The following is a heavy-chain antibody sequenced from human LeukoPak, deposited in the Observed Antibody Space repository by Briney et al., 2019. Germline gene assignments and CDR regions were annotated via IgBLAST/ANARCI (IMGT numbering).Heavy chain of an antibody. CDR1: GGSISSGSYY. CDR3: ARGSHRVSSVVPAAIRGDYYYYYMDV. CDR2: IYTSGST. D-gene: IGHD2-2*01. Sequence: KPSETLSLTCTVSGGSISSGSYYWSWIRQPAGKGLEWIGRIYTSGSTNFNPSLKSRVTMSVDTSKNQFPLKLSSVTAADTAVYYCARGSHRVSSVVPAAIRGDYYYYYMDVWGKGTTVTISS. J-gene: IGHJ6*03. V-gene: IGHV4-61*02.